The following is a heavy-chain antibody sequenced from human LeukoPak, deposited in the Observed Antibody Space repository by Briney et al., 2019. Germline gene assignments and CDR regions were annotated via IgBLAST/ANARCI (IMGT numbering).Heavy chain of an antibody. V-gene: IGHV4-59*01. J-gene: IGHJ4*02. D-gene: IGHD3-10*01. Sequence: GYIYYSGSTNYNPSLKSRVTISVDTSKNQFSLKLSSVTAADTAVYYCARLAGRFGPNFDYWGQGTLVTVSS. CDR2: IYYSGST. CDR3: ARLAGRFGPNFDY.